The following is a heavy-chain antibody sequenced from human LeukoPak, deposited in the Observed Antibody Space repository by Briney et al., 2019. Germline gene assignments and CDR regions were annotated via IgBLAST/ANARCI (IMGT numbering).Heavy chain of an antibody. CDR1: GYTFTGYY. Sequence: GASVKVSCKASGYTFTGYYMHWVRQAPGQGLEWMGWINPNSGGTNYAQKFQGRVTMTRDTSISTAYMELSRLRSDDTAVYYCARGSSSPSGRWFGETGASGWFDPWGQGTLVTVSS. CDR2: INPNSGGT. D-gene: IGHD3-10*01. V-gene: IGHV1-2*02. J-gene: IGHJ5*02. CDR3: ARGSSSPSGRWFGETGASGWFDP.